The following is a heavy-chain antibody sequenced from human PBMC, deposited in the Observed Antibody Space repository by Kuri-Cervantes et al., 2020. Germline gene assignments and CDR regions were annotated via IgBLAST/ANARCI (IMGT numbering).Heavy chain of an antibody. CDR1: GFTFSSYA. V-gene: IGHV3-30-3*01. J-gene: IGHJ4*02. CDR2: ISYDGSSK. D-gene: IGHD3/OR15-3a*01. Sequence: GGSLRLSCAASGFTFSSYAMHWVRQAPGKGLEWVAVISYDGSSKNYADSVKGRFTISRDNAKNSLYLQMNSLRAEDTAVYYCARALFSTGYLPSYYFDYWGQGTLVTVSS. CDR3: ARALFSTGYLPSYYFDY.